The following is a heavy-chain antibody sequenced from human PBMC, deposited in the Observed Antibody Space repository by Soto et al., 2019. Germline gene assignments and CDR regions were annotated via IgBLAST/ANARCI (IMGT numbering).Heavy chain of an antibody. CDR3: AKGGSPYYYDSSGYTH. V-gene: IGHV3-23*01. CDR2: ISGSGGST. D-gene: IGHD3-22*01. Sequence: GGSLRLSCAASGFTFSSYAMSWVRQAPGKGLEWVSAISGSGGSTYYADSVKGRFTISRDNSKNTLYLQMNSLRAEDTAVYYCAKGGSPYYYDSSGYTHWGQGTLVTVSS. CDR1: GFTFSSYA. J-gene: IGHJ4*02.